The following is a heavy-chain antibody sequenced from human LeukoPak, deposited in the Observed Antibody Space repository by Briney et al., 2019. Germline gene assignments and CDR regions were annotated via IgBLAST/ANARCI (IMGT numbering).Heavy chain of an antibody. D-gene: IGHD6-19*01. J-gene: IGHJ4*02. CDR3: ARDPSNTSGWYIYFDY. CDR2: ISTYNGDT. V-gene: IGHV1-18*04. Sequence: ASVTLSCKASGYSFISYYIHWIRQAPGQGLDWMGWISTYNGDTRFSQNFQGRVTMTTDTSTNTAYMELRSLRSDDTAVYYCARDPSNTSGWYIYFDYWAQGTLVTVSS. CDR1: GYSFISYY.